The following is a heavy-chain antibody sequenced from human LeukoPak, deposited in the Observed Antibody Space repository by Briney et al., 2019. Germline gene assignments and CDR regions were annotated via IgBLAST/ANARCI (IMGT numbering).Heavy chain of an antibody. CDR3: AKGGLRYFDWPLAGY. V-gene: IGHV3-23*01. Sequence: GGSLRLSCAASGFTFSSYAMSWVRQAPGKGLEWVSAISGSGGSTYYADSVKGRFAIPRDNSKNTLYLQMNSLRAEDTAVYYCAKGGLRYFDWPLAGYWGQGTLVTVSS. J-gene: IGHJ4*02. CDR2: ISGSGGST. CDR1: GFTFSSYA. D-gene: IGHD3-9*01.